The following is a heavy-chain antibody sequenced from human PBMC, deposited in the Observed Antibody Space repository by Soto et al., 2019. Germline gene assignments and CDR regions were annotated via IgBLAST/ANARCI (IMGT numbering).Heavy chain of an antibody. CDR3: ARMRIAAAGGWTWFDP. D-gene: IGHD6-13*01. CDR2: IFSNDEK. Sequence: ESGPTLVNPTETLTLTCTVSGFSLSNARMGVSWIRQPPGKALEWLAHIFSNDEKSYSTSLKSRLTISKDTSKSQVVLTMTNMDPVDTATYYCARMRIAAAGGWTWFDPWGQGTLVTVSS. J-gene: IGHJ5*02. CDR1: GFSLSNARMG. V-gene: IGHV2-26*01.